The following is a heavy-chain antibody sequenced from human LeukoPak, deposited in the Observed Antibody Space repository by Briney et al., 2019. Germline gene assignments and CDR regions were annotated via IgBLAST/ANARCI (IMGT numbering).Heavy chain of an antibody. V-gene: IGHV4-39*07. CDR3: ARAAVAAHGSAFDI. Sequence: SETLSLTCTVSGGSISSSSYYWGWIRQPPGKGLEWIGSIYYSGSTYYNPSLKSRVTISVDTSKNQFSLKLSSVTAADTAVYYCARAAVAAHGSAFDIWGQGTMVTVSS. D-gene: IGHD6-19*01. J-gene: IGHJ3*02. CDR2: IYYSGST. CDR1: GGSISSSSYY.